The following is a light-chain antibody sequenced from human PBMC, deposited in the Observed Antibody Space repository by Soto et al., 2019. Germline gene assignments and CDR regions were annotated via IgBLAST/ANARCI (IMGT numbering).Light chain of an antibody. CDR1: SSNIGNKY. Sequence: SVLTQPPSVSAALGQRVTISCSGSSSNIGNKYVSWYQQLPGSAPKLLIYESNKRPSGIPDRFSGSKSGTSATLDITGLQTGDEADYYCGTWDSSLNGGVFGGGTKVTVL. J-gene: IGLJ2*01. CDR2: ESN. V-gene: IGLV1-51*02. CDR3: GTWDSSLNGGV.